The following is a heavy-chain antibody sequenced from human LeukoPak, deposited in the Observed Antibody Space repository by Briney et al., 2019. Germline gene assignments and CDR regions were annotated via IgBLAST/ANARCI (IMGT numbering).Heavy chain of an antibody. CDR1: GFTFSNAW. J-gene: IGHJ4*02. V-gene: IGHV3-15*01. CDR2: IKSKTDGGTT. CDR3: TTQRSRITMVRGVIRSDH. D-gene: IGHD3-10*01. Sequence: PGGSLRLSCAASGFTFSNAWMSWGRQGPGKGLEWVGRIKSKTDGGTTDYAAPVKGRFTISRDNSKNTLYLQMNSLKTEDTAVYYCTTQRSRITMVRGVIRSDHWGQGTLVTVSS.